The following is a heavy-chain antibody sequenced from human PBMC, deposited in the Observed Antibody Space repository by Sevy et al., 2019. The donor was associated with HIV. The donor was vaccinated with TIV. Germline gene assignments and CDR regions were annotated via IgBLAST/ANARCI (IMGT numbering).Heavy chain of an antibody. V-gene: IGHV4-34*01. CDR2: INHSRST. D-gene: IGHD3-22*01. Sequence: SETLSLTCAVYGGSFSDYSWSRIRQPPRKGLEWIGEINHSRSTNYNPSLKSRVTISVDTSKNQFSLKLSSVTAADTAVYYCARWRGTRITMIVVVVTGYFDYWGQGTLVTVSS. CDR3: ARWRGTRITMIVVVVTGYFDY. CDR1: GGSFSDYS. J-gene: IGHJ4*02.